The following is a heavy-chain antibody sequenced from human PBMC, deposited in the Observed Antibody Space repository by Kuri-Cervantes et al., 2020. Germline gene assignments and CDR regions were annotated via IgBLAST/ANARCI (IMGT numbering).Heavy chain of an antibody. CDR1: GFTFSSYG. J-gene: IGHJ6*02. CDR3: ARGRYCYGSGSYYNPYGMDV. Sequence: GGSLRLSCAASGFTFSSYGMHWVRQAPGKGLEWVAVISYDGSNKYYADSVKGRFTISRDNSKNTLYLQMNSLRAEDTAVYYCARGRYCYGSGSYYNPYGMDVWGQGTTVTVSS. V-gene: IGHV3-30*03. CDR2: ISYDGSNK. D-gene: IGHD3-10*01.